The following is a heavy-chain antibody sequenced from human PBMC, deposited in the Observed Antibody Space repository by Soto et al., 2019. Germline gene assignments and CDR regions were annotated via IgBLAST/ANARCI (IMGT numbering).Heavy chain of an antibody. J-gene: IGHJ6*02. CDR2: ISGSGGST. D-gene: IGHD6-6*01. Sequence: GGSLRLSCAASGFTFSSYGMSWVRQAPGKGLEWVSGISGSGGSTYYADSVKGRFTTSRDNSKNTLYLQMNSLRAEDTAIYYCAKDLSSSPRDYSYYYGMDVWGQGTTVTVSS. CDR3: AKDLSSSPRDYSYYYGMDV. V-gene: IGHV3-23*01. CDR1: GFTFSSYG.